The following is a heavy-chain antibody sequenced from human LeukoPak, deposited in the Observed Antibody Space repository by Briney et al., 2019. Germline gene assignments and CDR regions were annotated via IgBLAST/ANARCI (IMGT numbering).Heavy chain of an antibody. D-gene: IGHD1-26*01. V-gene: IGHV1-18*04. CDR3: ASGSGSYSSY. Sequence: ASVKVSCKASGYTFTGYYMHWVRQAPGQGLEWMGWISAYNGNTNYAQKLQGRVTMTTDTSTSTAYMELRSLRSDDTAVYYCASGSGSYSSYWGQGTLVTVSS. J-gene: IGHJ4*02. CDR2: ISAYNGNT. CDR1: GYTFTGYY.